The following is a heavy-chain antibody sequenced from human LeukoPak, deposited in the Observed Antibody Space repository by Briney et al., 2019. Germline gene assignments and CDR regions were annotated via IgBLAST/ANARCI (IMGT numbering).Heavy chain of an antibody. Sequence: SETLSLTCTVSGGSISSGGYYWSWIRQHPGKGLEWIGYIYYSGSTYYNPSLKSRVTISVDTSKDQFSLKLSSVTAADTAVYYCARDLGSALGYFDYWGQGTLVTVSS. CDR3: ARDLGSALGYFDY. CDR2: IYYSGST. J-gene: IGHJ4*02. D-gene: IGHD6-19*01. V-gene: IGHV4-31*03. CDR1: GGSISSGGYY.